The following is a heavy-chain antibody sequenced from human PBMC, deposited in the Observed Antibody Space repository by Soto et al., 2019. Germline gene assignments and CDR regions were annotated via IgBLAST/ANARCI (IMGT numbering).Heavy chain of an antibody. CDR3: ARREGYNSYHFEY. V-gene: IGHV2-5*01. CDR2: ILWNDEK. CDR1: WFSLSPSGVG. Sequence: QITLKECGHTLGKPTQTLTLTCTFSWFSLSPSGVGVAWVRQPPGQALERLEFILWNDEKHYRPSLKSRVTIIKDTSKNQVVLTMTNVDPMDRGQDYCARREGYNSYHFEYWGQGALGTGSS. J-gene: IGHJ4*02. D-gene: IGHD1-1*01.